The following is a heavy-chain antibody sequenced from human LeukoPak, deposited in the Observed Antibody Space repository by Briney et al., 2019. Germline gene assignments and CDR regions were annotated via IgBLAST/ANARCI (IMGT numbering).Heavy chain of an antibody. CDR2: IWYDGSQK. CDR1: GFTFSNHG. J-gene: IGHJ4*02. V-gene: IGHV3-33*01. CDR3: ARVRGATGTTYSDY. D-gene: IGHD1-1*01. Sequence: GGSLRLSCAPSGFTFSNHGMHWVRQAPGKGLEWVAIIWYDGSQKYYADSVKGRFTISRDNSENTLYPQMNSLRAEDTAVYYCARVRGATGTTYSDYWGQGTLVTVSS.